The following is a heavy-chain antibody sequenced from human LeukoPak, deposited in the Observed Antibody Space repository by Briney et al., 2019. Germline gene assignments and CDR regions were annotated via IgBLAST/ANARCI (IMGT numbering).Heavy chain of an antibody. J-gene: IGHJ4*02. D-gene: IGHD3-22*01. V-gene: IGHV4-59*01. CDR3: ARVKSSGYYPFDY. CDR2: IYYSGGT. CDR1: GGSISSYY. Sequence: SETLSLTCTVSGGSISSYYWSWIRQPPGKGLEWIGYIYYSGGTNYNPSLKSRVTISVDTSKNQFSLKLSSVTAADTAVYYCARVKSSGYYPFDYWGQGTLVTVSS.